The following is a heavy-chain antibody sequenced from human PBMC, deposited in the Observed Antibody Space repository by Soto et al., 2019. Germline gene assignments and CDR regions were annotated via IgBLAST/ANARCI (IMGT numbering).Heavy chain of an antibody. CDR2: INTDGGSS. D-gene: IGHD2-2*01. V-gene: IGHV3-74*03. CDR3: AREAGYCSRTSCYRRAFDT. Sequence: EVQLVESGGDLVQPGGSLSLSCAASGFTFSGHWMHWVRQVSGKGLEWVSRINTDGGSSAYADSVKGRFTISRDNAKNTLYRQMNGLRAEDTAVYYCAREAGYCSRTSCYRRAFDTWGQGTTVTVSS. J-gene: IGHJ3*02. CDR1: GFTFSGHW.